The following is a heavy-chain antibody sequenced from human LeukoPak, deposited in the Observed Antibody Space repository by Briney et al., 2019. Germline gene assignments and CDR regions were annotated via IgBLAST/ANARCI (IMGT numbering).Heavy chain of an antibody. V-gene: IGHV3-23*01. Sequence: GGSLRLSCAASGFTFSNYAMTWVRQAPGKGLEWVSGISGSGDNTYYADSVKGRFTISRDNSKNTLYLQMNSLRAEDTAVYYCAKSQPLRFPPYYFDYWGQGTLVTVSS. J-gene: IGHJ4*02. CDR1: GFTFSNYA. CDR3: AKSQPLRFPPYYFDY. D-gene: IGHD3-3*01. CDR2: ISGSGDNT.